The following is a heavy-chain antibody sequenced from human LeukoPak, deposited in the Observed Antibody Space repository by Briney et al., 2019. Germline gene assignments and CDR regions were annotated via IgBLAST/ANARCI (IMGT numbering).Heavy chain of an antibody. V-gene: IGHV4-39*07. Sequence: SETLSLTCTVSGGSISSSSYYWGWIRQTPGKGLEWIGSIYYSGSTYYNPSLKSRVTISVDTSKNQFSLKLSSVTAADTAVYYCARVPGDYWGQGTLVTVSS. CDR2: IYYSGST. CDR3: ARVPGDY. J-gene: IGHJ4*02. CDR1: GGSISSSSYY.